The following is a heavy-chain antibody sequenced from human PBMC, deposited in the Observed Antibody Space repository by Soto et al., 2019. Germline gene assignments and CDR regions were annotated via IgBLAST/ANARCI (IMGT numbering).Heavy chain of an antibody. CDR1: GGSISSSHW. D-gene: IGHD3-9*01. V-gene: IGHV4-4*02. J-gene: IGHJ3*01. CDR2: ISHSGTS. Sequence: QVQLQESGPGLVKPSGTLSLTCAVSGGSISSSHWWTWVRQSPGKGLEYIGEISHSGTSNSNPSPTSQVTLSVDKSKNHFSLTLTSVTAADTAVYYCARVVITITGGAFDAWGQGPLVVVSS. CDR3: ARVVITITGGAFDA.